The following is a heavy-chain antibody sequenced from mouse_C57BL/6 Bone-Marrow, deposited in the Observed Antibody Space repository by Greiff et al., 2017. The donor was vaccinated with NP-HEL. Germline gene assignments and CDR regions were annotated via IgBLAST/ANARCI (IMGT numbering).Heavy chain of an antibody. Sequence: VQVVESGAELARPGASVKLSCKASGYTFTSYGISWVKQRTGQGLEWIGEIYPRSGNTYYNEKFKGKATLTADKSSSTAYMELRSLTSEDSAVYFCARMVTTGFAYWGQGTLVTVSA. D-gene: IGHD2-3*01. V-gene: IGHV1-81*01. CDR2: IYPRSGNT. J-gene: IGHJ3*01. CDR1: GYTFTSYG. CDR3: ARMVTTGFAY.